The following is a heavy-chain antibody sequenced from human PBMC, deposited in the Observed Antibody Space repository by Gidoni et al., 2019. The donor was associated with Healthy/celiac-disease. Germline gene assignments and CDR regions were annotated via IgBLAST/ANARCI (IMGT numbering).Heavy chain of an antibody. J-gene: IGHJ6*02. CDR3: ARDRVGCSGGSCYYYYYGMDV. CDR1: GFPFSSYW. Sequence: EVQLVESGGGLVQPGGSLRLSCSASGFPFSSYWMSWVRQATGKGLEWVANIKQDGSEKYYVDAVKGRFTISRDNAKNSLYLQMNSLRAEDTAVYYCARDRVGCSGGSCYYYYYGMDVWGQGTTVTVSS. D-gene: IGHD2-15*01. V-gene: IGHV3-7*01. CDR2: IKQDGSEK.